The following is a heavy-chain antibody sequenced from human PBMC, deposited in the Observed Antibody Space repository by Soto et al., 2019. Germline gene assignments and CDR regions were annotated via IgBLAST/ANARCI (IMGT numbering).Heavy chain of an antibody. Sequence: GESLRLSCAASGFTFSSYSMTWVRQAPGKGLEWVSAITAGGGSTYYADSVKGRFTISRDNSKNTLYLQMNSLRAEDTAVYYCAKGCYYDSSGYYVRRYFDYWGQGTLVTVSS. J-gene: IGHJ4*02. CDR2: ITAGGGST. CDR3: AKGCYYDSSGYYVRRYFDY. CDR1: GFTFSSYS. D-gene: IGHD3-22*01. V-gene: IGHV3-23*01.